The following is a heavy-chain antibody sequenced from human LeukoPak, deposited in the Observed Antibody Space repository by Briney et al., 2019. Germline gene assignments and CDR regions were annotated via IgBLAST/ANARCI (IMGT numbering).Heavy chain of an antibody. Sequence: PGGSLRLSCVASGFTSGNYWMHWVRPAPGKGPEWVSRIDDDGTDTHYAVSVKGRFTISRDNAKNTLYLQMNSLRGEDTAVYYCARGMLSSAGYHWYYYMDVWGKGAMVTVSS. CDR2: IDDDGTDT. V-gene: IGHV3-74*01. J-gene: IGHJ6*03. D-gene: IGHD3-3*01. CDR1: GFTSGNYW. CDR3: ARGMLSSAGYHWYYYMDV.